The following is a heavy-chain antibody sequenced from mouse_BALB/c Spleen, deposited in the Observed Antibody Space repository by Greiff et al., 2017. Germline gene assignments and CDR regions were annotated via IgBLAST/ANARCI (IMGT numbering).Heavy chain of an antibody. D-gene: IGHD4-1*01. J-gene: IGHJ4*01. V-gene: IGHV14-3*02. Sequence: EVHLVESGAELVKPGASVKLSCTASGFNIKDTYMHWVKQRPEQGLEWIGRIDPANGNTKYDPKFQGKATITADTSSNTAYLQLSSLTSEDTAVYYCARRTLTGYYAMDYWGQGTSVTVSS. CDR1: GFNIKDTY. CDR3: ARRTLTGYYAMDY. CDR2: IDPANGNT.